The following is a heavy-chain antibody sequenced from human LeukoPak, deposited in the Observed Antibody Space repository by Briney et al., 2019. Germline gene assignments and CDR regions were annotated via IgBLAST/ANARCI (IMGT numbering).Heavy chain of an antibody. CDR3: ARALVVVITD. CDR2: IYYSGST. Sequence: PSETLSLTCTVSGDSISSSRYYWGWIRQPPAKGLEWIGSIYYSGSTYYNTSLKSRVTISVDTSKNQFSLKLSSVIAADTAVYYCARALVVVITDWGQGTLVTVSS. D-gene: IGHD3-22*01. J-gene: IGHJ4*02. CDR1: GDSISSSRYY. V-gene: IGHV4-39*01.